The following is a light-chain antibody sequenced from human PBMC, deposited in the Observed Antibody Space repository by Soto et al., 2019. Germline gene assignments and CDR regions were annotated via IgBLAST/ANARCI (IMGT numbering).Light chain of an antibody. CDR1: QSISSW. J-gene: IGKJ2*01. V-gene: IGKV1-5*03. CDR3: QQYNESCPYT. CDR2: KAS. Sequence: SPYSWFACVGDRVSITCRASQSISSWLAWYQQKPGTAPKLLIYKASTLESGVPSRFSGIRSGTEFTLTVSSQQPDDFATYYCQQYNESCPYTLGQGTKVEIK.